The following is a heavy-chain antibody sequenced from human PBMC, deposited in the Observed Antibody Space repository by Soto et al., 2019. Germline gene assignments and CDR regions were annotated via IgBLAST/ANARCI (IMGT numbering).Heavy chain of an antibody. CDR2: IIPIFGTA. J-gene: IGHJ6*02. CDR1: GGTFSSYA. Sequence: GASVKVSCKASGGTFSSYAISWVRQAPGQGLEWLGGIIPIFGTANYAQKFQGRVTITADESTSTAYMELSSLRSEDTAVYYCARDSVPTYCDFWSGYKSYGMDVWGQGTTVTVSS. D-gene: IGHD3-3*01. V-gene: IGHV1-69*13. CDR3: ARDSVPTYCDFWSGYKSYGMDV.